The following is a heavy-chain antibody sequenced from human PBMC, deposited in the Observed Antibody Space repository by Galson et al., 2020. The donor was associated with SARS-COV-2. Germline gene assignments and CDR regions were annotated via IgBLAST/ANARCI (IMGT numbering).Heavy chain of an antibody. V-gene: IGHV4-30-2*01. CDR3: ARLHYGEYAPEAFDI. J-gene: IGHJ3*02. Sequence: SETLSPTCAASGNSISSGSYSWNWIRQLPGMGLDWNGYFSHSAGTYYNPSLKSRVTISGDRSKNQFSLRLSSVTAADTAVYYCARLHYGEYAPEAFDIWGPGTRVTVAS. D-gene: IGHD4-17*01. CDR1: GNSISSGSYS. CDR2: FSHSAGT.